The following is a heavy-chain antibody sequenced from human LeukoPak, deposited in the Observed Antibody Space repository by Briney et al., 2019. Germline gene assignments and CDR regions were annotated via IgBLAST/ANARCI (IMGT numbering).Heavy chain of an antibody. CDR2: ISYDGSNK. V-gene: IGHV3-30-3*01. D-gene: IGHD3-22*01. J-gene: IGHJ5*02. Sequence: GGSLRLSCAASGFTFSSYAMHWVRQAPGKGLEWVAVISYDGSNKYYADSVKGRFTISRDNSKTTLYLQMNSLRAEDTAVYYCANTQGRAYYDSSGSWGQGTLVTVSS. CDR3: ANTQGRAYYDSSGS. CDR1: GFTFSSYA.